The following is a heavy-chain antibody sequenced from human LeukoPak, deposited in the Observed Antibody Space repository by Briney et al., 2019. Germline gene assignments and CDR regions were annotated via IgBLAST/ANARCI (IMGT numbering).Heavy chain of an antibody. CDR3: ARHWDVDTAMAPDY. D-gene: IGHD5-18*01. Sequence: GESLKISGKGSGYSFTSYWIGWVRQMPGKGLEWMGIIYPGDSGTRYSPSFQGQVTISADKSISTAYLQWSSLKASDTAMYYCARHWDVDTAMAPDYWGQGTLVTVSS. CDR1: GYSFTSYW. J-gene: IGHJ4*02. CDR2: IYPGDSGT. V-gene: IGHV5-51*01.